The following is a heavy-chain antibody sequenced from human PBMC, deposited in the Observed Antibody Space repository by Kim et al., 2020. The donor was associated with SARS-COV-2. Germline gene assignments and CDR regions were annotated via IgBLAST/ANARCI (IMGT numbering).Heavy chain of an antibody. Sequence: SVKGRFAISRDNSKNSVYLQMNSLKAEDTAVYYCARDHAISTDDSSYGYRHWGQGTLVTVSS. V-gene: IGHV3-11*01. D-gene: IGHD5-18*01. J-gene: IGHJ1*01. CDR3: ARDHAISTDDSSYGYRH.